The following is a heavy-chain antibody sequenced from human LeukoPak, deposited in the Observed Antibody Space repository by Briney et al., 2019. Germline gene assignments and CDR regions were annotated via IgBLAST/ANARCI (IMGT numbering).Heavy chain of an antibody. CDR1: GYTFTGYY. V-gene: IGHV1-2*04. CDR3: ARDEYYYGSGAGRNGMDV. CDR2: INPNSGGT. J-gene: IGHJ6*02. D-gene: IGHD3-10*01. Sequence: ASVKVSCKASGYTFTGYYMHWVRQAPGQGLEWMGWINPNSGGTNYAQKFQGWVTMTRDTSISTAYMELSRLRSDDTAVYYCARDEYYYGSGAGRNGMDVWGQGTTVTVSS.